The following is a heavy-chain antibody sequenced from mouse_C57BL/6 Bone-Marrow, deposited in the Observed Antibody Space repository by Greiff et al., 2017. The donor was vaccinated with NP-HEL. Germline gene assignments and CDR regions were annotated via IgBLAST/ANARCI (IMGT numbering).Heavy chain of an antibody. CDR1: GFNIKDYY. Sequence: DVKLQESGAELVKPGASVKLSCTASGFNIKDYYMHWVKRRTEQGLEWIGRIDPEDGETKYAPKFQGKATITADTSSNTAYLQLSSLTSEDTAVYYCAFIYYYGSSSHWYFDVWGTGTTVTVSS. CDR2: IDPEDGET. J-gene: IGHJ1*03. D-gene: IGHD1-1*01. V-gene: IGHV14-2*01. CDR3: AFIYYYGSSSHWYFDV.